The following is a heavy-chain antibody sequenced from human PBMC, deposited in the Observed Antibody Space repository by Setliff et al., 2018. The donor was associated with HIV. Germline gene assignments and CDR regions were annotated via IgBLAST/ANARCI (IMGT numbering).Heavy chain of an antibody. V-gene: IGHV4-38-2*02. CDR3: ARGQGFGGCCHYAFEM. D-gene: IGHD2-15*01. CDR1: GDSISSDFY. Sequence: SETLSLTCTVSGDSISSDFYWGWIRQPPGKGLEWIGSIYHSGNTYYMPSLQSRVTISVDMSKNQFSLNLNSVTAADTAVYYCARGQGFGGCCHYAFEMWGQGTMVTVSS. J-gene: IGHJ3*02. CDR2: IYHSGNT.